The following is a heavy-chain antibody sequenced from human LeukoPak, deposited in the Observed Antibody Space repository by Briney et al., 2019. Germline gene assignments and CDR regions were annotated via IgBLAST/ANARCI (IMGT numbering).Heavy chain of an antibody. CDR2: ISYDGSNK. Sequence: GGSLRLSCAASGFTFSSYAMHWVRQAPGKGLEWAAAISYDGSNKYYADSVKGRFTISRDNSKNTLYLQMNSLRAEDTAVYYCARDKAKVGATNFDYWGQGTLVTVSS. CDR3: ARDKAKVGATNFDY. CDR1: GFTFSSYA. J-gene: IGHJ4*02. V-gene: IGHV3-30-3*01. D-gene: IGHD1-26*01.